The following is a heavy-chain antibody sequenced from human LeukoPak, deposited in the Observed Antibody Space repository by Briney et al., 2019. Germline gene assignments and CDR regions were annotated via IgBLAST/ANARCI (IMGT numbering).Heavy chain of an antibody. CDR3: ARGGTYYPCIDY. D-gene: IGHD1-26*01. CDR2: VSAYNGKT. V-gene: IGHV1-18*01. CDR1: GYTFTSSY. Sequence: ASVRVSCKASGYTFTSSYINWVRQAPGQGLEWMGWVSAYNGKTSYVQNFQGRVTMTTDSSTNTAYMDLTSLTSDDTAVYYCARGGTYYPCIDYWGQGTLLTVSS. J-gene: IGHJ4*02.